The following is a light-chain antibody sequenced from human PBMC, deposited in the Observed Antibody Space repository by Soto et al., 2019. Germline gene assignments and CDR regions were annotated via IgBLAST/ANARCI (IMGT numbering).Light chain of an antibody. V-gene: IGKV1-39*01. CDR1: QSITTY. J-gene: IGKJ4*01. CDR3: QQSYTTPPT. Sequence: DIQMTQSPSSLSASVGDRVTITCRASQSITTYLNWYQQKPGKAPRLLIYAESSLQSGVPSRFSGSGFGTDFTLTISSLQPEDFATYYCQQSYTTPPTFGGGTKVEI. CDR2: AES.